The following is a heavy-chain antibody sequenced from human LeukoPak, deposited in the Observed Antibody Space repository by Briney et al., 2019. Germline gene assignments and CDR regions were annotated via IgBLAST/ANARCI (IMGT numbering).Heavy chain of an antibody. Sequence: SGPTLVKPTQTLTLTCTFSGFSLTTTGVGVGWIRQPPGKALEWLALIYWNDDERYSPSLKSRLTITKDTSKNQVVLTMTNMDPVDTATYYGAHRYNWNLYQYWGQGTLVTVSS. D-gene: IGHD1-1*01. J-gene: IGHJ4*02. CDR2: IYWNDDE. V-gene: IGHV2-5*01. CDR1: GFSLTTTGVG. CDR3: AHRYNWNLYQY.